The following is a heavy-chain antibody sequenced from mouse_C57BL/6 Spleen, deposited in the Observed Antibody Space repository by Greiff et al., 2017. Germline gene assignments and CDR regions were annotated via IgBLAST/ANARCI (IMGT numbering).Heavy chain of an antibody. D-gene: IGHD2-5*01. Sequence: VQVVESGPGLVQPSQSLSITCTVSGFSLTSYGVHWVRQSPGKGLEWLGVIWRGGSTDYNAAFMSRLSITKDNSKSQVFFKMNSLQADDTAIYYCAKRSNYEGYAMDYWGQGTSVTVSS. CDR2: IWRGGST. J-gene: IGHJ4*01. V-gene: IGHV2-5*01. CDR3: AKRSNYEGYAMDY. CDR1: GFSLTSYG.